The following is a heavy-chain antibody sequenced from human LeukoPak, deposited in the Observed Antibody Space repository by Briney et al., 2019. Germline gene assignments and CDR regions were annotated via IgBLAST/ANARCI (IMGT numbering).Heavy chain of an antibody. D-gene: IGHD1-26*01. CDR2: ISYDGSNK. CDR3: AKLPSGGGPVGATASMDV. J-gene: IGHJ6*02. CDR1: GFTFSSYG. Sequence: GGSLRLSCAASGFTFSSYGMHWVRQAPGKGLEWVAVISYDGSNKYYADSVKGRFTISRDNSKSTLYLQMNSLRAEDTAVYYCAKLPSGGGPVGATASMDVWGQGTTVTVSS. V-gene: IGHV3-30*18.